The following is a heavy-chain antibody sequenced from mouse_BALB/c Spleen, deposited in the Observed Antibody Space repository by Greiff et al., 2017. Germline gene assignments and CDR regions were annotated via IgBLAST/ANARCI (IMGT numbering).Heavy chain of an antibody. CDR3: ARWTVVAHFDY. Sequence: EVQLMESGGGLVKPGGSLKLSCAASGFTFSSYAMSWVRQTPEKRLEWVASISSGGSTYYPDSVKGRFTISRDNARNILYLQMSSLRSEDTAMYYCARWTVVAHFDYWGQGTTLTVSS. J-gene: IGHJ2*01. D-gene: IGHD1-1*01. CDR1: GFTFSSYA. V-gene: IGHV5-6-5*01. CDR2: ISSGGST.